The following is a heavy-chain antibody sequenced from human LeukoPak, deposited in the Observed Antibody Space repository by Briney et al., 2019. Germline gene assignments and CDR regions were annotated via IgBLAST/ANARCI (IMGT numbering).Heavy chain of an antibody. CDR1: GFTFGSYG. J-gene: IGHJ4*02. V-gene: IGHV3-30*02. Sequence: GGSLRLSCAASGFTFGSYGMHWVRQAPGKGLEWVTFIRSDGSNKYYADSVKGRFTISRDNSKNTLYLQMNSLRAEDTAVYYCAKDKDWGDYVWGSYRFMGFDYWGQGTLVTVSS. CDR2: IRSDGSNK. D-gene: IGHD3-16*02. CDR3: AKDKDWGDYVWGSYRFMGFDY.